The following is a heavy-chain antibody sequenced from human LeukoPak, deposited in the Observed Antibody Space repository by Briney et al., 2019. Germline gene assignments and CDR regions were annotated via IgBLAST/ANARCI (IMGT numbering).Heavy chain of an antibody. Sequence: HSGGSLRLSCAASGFTFSSYAMSWVRQAPGKGLEWVSAISGSGGSTYYADSVKGRFTISRDNSKNTLYLQMNSLRAEDTAVYYCAKDSARWVTASDYWGQGTLVTVSS. J-gene: IGHJ4*02. V-gene: IGHV3-23*01. D-gene: IGHD2-21*02. CDR2: ISGSGGST. CDR3: AKDSARWVTASDY. CDR1: GFTFSSYA.